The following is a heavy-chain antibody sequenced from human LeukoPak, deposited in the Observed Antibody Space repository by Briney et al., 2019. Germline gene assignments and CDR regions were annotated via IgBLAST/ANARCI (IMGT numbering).Heavy chain of an antibody. CDR1: GFAFSDFS. Sequence: GGSLRLSCATSGFAFSDFSMTWVREAPGKGLEWISTTNSGGTNTYYAESVKGRFTISRDNSKNALYLQMSSLRVEDTAIYYCAKQSYARSLGEGGPGTLVTVSS. J-gene: IGHJ4*02. D-gene: IGHD2-8*01. CDR3: AKQSYARSLGE. V-gene: IGHV3-23*01. CDR2: TNSGGTNT.